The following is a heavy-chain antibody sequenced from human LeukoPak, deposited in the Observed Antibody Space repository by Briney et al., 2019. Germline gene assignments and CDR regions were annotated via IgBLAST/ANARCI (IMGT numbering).Heavy chain of an antibody. Sequence: GGSLRLSCAASGFTFSKYAMTWVRQAPGKGLEWVSGISVSGGSTNYADSVKGRFTISRDNSKNTLYLQMNSLRAEDTAVYYCAKSNYFDSGGYYFFDCWGQGTLATVSS. CDR3: AKSNYFDSGGYYFFDC. J-gene: IGHJ4*02. CDR1: GFTFSKYA. V-gene: IGHV3-23*01. D-gene: IGHD3-22*01. CDR2: ISVSGGST.